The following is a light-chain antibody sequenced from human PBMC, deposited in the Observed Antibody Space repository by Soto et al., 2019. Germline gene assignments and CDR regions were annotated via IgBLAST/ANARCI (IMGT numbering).Light chain of an antibody. CDR1: QSISSW. Sequence: DIQMTQSPSTLSASVGDRVTITCRASQSISSWLAWYQQKPGKAPKLLIYKASSLESGVPSRFSGSGSGTXXXXXXXXXXXDDFATXXXQQYNSWWTFGQGTKLEIK. V-gene: IGKV1-5*03. J-gene: IGKJ2*02. CDR3: QQYNSWWT. CDR2: KAS.